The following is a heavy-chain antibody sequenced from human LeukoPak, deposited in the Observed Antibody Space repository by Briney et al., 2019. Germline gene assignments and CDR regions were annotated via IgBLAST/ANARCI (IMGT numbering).Heavy chain of an antibody. V-gene: IGHV3-7*01. CDR2: RKQDGSKK. Sequence: GGSLSLSCAPFGFTLSIHSMRWVRQAPGKGLEWVANRKQDGSKKHYVASVEGRSSISRDHTKNSLYLQMNRLRAEDTAVYYCARAMGTSYGIWSGSYTVSYYYDMDVWGKGNTVAVS. D-gene: IGHD3-3*01. CDR1: GFTLSIHS. CDR3: ARAMGTSYGIWSGSYTVSYYYDMDV. J-gene: IGHJ6*03.